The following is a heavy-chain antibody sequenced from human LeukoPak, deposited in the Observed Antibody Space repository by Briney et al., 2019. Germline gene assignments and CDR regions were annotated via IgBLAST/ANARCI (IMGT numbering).Heavy chain of an antibody. CDR2: ISAYNGNT. D-gene: IGHD3-10*01. V-gene: IGHV1-18*01. Sequence: GASVKVSCKASGYTFTSYGISWVRQAPGQGLEWMGWISAYNGNTNYAQKLQGRVTMTTDTSTSTAYMELRSLRSDDTAVYYCARITMVRGVIITLYYFDYWGQGTLVTVSS. J-gene: IGHJ4*02. CDR1: GYTFTSYG. CDR3: ARITMVRGVIITLYYFDY.